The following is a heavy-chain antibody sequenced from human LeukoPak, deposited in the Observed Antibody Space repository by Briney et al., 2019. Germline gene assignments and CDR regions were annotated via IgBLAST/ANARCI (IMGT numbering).Heavy chain of an antibody. CDR1: GGSFRNYY. CDR3: ARDGPYYYDSSGYYDAFDI. Sequence: PSETLSLTCAVYGGSFRNYYWTWIRQPPGKGLEWIGEINHSGSTNYNPSLKSRLTISVDTSKNQFSLKLSSVTAADTAVYYCARDGPYYYDSSGYYDAFDIWGQGTMVTVSS. V-gene: IGHV4-34*01. CDR2: INHSGST. D-gene: IGHD3-22*01. J-gene: IGHJ3*02.